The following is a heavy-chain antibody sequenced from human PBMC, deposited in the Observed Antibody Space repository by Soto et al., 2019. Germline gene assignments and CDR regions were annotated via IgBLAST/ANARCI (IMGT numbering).Heavy chain of an antibody. CDR2: INPNSGGT. Sequence: ASVKVSCKASGYTFTNYGINWVRQAPGQGLEWMGWINPNSGGTNYAQKFQGRVTMTRDTSISTAYMELSRLRSDDTAVYYCARGIGVVGKKDWFDPWGQGTLVTVSS. CDR1: GYTFTNYG. J-gene: IGHJ5*02. D-gene: IGHD2-21*01. CDR3: ARGIGVVGKKDWFDP. V-gene: IGHV1-2*02.